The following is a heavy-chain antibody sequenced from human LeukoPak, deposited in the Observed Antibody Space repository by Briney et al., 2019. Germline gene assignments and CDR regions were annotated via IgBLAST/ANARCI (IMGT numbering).Heavy chain of an antibody. CDR1: GGSVSSGSYY. CDR3: ARGLTRRRSTTVVTPYFDL. J-gene: IGHJ2*01. V-gene: IGHV4-61*01. CDR2: IYYSGST. D-gene: IGHD4-23*01. Sequence: PSETLSLTCTVSGGSVSSGSYYWSWIRQPPGKGLEWIGYIYYSGSTNYNPSPKSRVTISVDTSKNQFSLKLSSVTAADTAVYYCARGLTRRRSTTVVTPYFDLWGRGTLVTVSS.